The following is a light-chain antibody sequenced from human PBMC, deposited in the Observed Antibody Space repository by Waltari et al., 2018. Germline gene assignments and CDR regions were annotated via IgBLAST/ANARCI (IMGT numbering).Light chain of an antibody. CDR3: SSYAGSNTVV. Sequence: QSALTQPPSASGSPGQSVTISCTGTISDVGGYDYVSWYQQHPGKAPKVMIYEVNTRPSGFPDRFAGSKSGSTASLTVSGLHADDEAAYYCSSYAGSNTVVFGGGTKLTVL. CDR1: ISDVGGYDY. V-gene: IGLV2-8*01. J-gene: IGLJ2*01. CDR2: EVN.